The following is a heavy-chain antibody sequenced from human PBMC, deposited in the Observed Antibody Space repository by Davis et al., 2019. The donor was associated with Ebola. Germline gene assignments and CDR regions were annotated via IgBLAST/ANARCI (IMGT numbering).Heavy chain of an antibody. CDR2: ISHGGVT. CDR1: GGSFRGYF. Sequence: MPGGSLRLSCAIYGGSFRGYFWSWIRQSPGKGMQWIGQISHGGVTSYNPSLESRFTISMDTSKNQFSLKLSSVTAADTAVYYCASPGGTPTSGWYIYYGMDVWGQGTTVTVSS. D-gene: IGHD6-19*01. J-gene: IGHJ6*02. V-gene: IGHV4-34*01. CDR3: ASPGGTPTSGWYIYYGMDV.